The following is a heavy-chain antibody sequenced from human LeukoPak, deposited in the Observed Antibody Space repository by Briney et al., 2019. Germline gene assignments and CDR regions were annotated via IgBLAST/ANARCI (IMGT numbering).Heavy chain of an antibody. D-gene: IGHD6-13*01. J-gene: IGHJ4*02. CDR1: GFTFSSYA. CDR2: ISGSGGST. V-gene: IGHV3-23*01. Sequence: GGSLRLSCAASGFTFSSYAMSWVRQAPGKGLEWVSAISGSGGSTYYADSVKGRFTISRDNSKNTLYLQMNSLRAEDTAVYYCAEYSSSWYGQEFDYWGQGTLVTVSS. CDR3: AEYSSSWYGQEFDY.